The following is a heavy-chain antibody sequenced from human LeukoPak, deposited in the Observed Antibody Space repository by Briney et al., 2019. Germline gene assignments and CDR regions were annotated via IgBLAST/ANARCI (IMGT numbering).Heavy chain of an antibody. CDR3: ARHLGREVVPAAVFDY. D-gene: IGHD2-2*01. V-gene: IGHV5-51*01. CDR1: GSSFTSYW. J-gene: IGHJ4*02. Sequence: GESLNISCKASGSSFTSYWIGGVRQMPGKGLEWMGIIYPGDSDTRYSPSFQGHVTISDDKSISTAYLQWSSLKASDTAMYYCARHLGREVVPAAVFDYGGQRTLVTVSS. CDR2: IYPGDSDT.